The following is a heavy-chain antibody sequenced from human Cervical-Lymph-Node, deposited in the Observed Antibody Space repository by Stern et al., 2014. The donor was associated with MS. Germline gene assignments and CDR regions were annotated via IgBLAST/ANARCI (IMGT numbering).Heavy chain of an antibody. J-gene: IGHJ4*02. CDR1: GGTFSSYE. CDR3: ARAYTYYSNSAGY. CDR2: IIPTFDTP. Sequence: VQLLQSGAEVKKPGSSVKVSCKTSGGTFSSYEITWVRQAPGQGLEWMGGIIPTFDTPTYAQKFQYRVTISADESTNTAYLELNGLKSDDTAIYFCARAYTYYSNSAGYWGQGTLVTVSS. D-gene: IGHD3-10*01. V-gene: IGHV1-69*01.